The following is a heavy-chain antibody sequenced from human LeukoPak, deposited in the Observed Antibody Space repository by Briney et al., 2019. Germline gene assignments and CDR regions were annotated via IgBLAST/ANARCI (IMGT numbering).Heavy chain of an antibody. CDR1: GFTFSSYG. CDR3: AKDMTEKLRFGHYFDY. Sequence: GGSLRLSCAASGFTFSSYGMHWVRQAPGKGLEWVAVISYDGSNKYYADSVKGRFTISRDNSKNTLYLQMNSLRAEDTAVYYCAKDMTEKLRFGHYFDYWGQGTLVTVSS. J-gene: IGHJ4*02. CDR2: ISYDGSNK. V-gene: IGHV3-30*18. D-gene: IGHD3-3*01.